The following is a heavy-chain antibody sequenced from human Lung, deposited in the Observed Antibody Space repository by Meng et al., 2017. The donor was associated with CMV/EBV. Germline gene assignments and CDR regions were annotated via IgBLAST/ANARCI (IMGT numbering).Heavy chain of an antibody. D-gene: IGHD6-13*01. CDR2: INSDGSST. Sequence: GESXKISCAASGFTFSSYWMHWVRQVPGKGLVWVARINSDGSSTSYADSVKGRFTISRDNAKNTLYLQMNSLRAEDTAVYYCATELITTAGTRRDYWGQGTLVTFSS. CDR1: GFTFSSYW. J-gene: IGHJ4*02. CDR3: ATELITTAGTRRDY. V-gene: IGHV3-74*01.